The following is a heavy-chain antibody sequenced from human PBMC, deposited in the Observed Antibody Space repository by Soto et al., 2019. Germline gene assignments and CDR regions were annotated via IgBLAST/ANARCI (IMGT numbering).Heavy chain of an antibody. Sequence: QVQLVESGGGVVQPGRSLRLSCAASGFTFSSYAMHWVRQAPGKGLEWVAVISYDGSNKYYEDFVKGRFTLSRDNSKNTLYLQMNSLRAEDTAVYYCARDQGPGYYYYVMDVWGQDTTVTVSS. CDR1: GFTFSSYA. J-gene: IGHJ6*02. CDR2: ISYDGSNK. CDR3: ARDQGPGYYYYVMDV. V-gene: IGHV3-30-3*01.